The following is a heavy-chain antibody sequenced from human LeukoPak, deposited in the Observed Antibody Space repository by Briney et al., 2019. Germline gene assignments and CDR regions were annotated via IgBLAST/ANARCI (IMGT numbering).Heavy chain of an antibody. J-gene: IGHJ4*02. CDR3: ARETYYYDTSAYYYYYFDY. CDR2: IYYSGST. Sequence: SETLSLTCTVSDGSISSGDYYWSWIRQHPGKGLEWIGYIYYSGSTNYNPSLKSRVTISVDTSKNQFSLKLSSVTAADTAVYYCARETYYYDTSAYYYYYFDYWGQGTLVTVSS. CDR1: DGSISSGDYY. V-gene: IGHV4-61*08. D-gene: IGHD3-22*01.